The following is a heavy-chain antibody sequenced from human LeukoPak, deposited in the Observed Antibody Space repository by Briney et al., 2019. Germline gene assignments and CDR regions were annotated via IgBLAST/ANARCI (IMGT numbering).Heavy chain of an antibody. Sequence: SETLSLTCTVSGGAISRYYRSWIRQPPGKGLEWIGYIYYSGNTNYNPSLKSRVTISVDTSKNQFSLKLSSVTPADTAVYYCARQSRYSYGPGFDFWGQGALVTVSS. CDR2: IYYSGNT. D-gene: IGHD5-18*01. CDR1: GGAISRYY. V-gene: IGHV4-59*08. CDR3: ARQSRYSYGPGFDF. J-gene: IGHJ4*02.